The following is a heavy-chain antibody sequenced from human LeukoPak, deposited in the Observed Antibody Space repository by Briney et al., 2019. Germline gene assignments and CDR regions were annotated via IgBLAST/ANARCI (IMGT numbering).Heavy chain of an antibody. CDR3: AKDQGGLLLDY. V-gene: IGHV3-30*02. J-gene: IGHJ4*02. D-gene: IGHD2-21*01. CDR1: AFSFSSYD. CDR2: IRYDGNKK. Sequence: GGSLRLSCAASAFSFSSYDMHWVRQAPGKGLEWVSFIRYDGNKKYYADSVKGRFTISRDNSKNTQYLQMNSLRAEDTAVYYCAKDQGGLLLDYWGQGTLVTVSS.